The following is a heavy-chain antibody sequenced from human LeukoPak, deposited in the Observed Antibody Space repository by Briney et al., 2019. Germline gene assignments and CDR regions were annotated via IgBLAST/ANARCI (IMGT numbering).Heavy chain of an antibody. CDR3: TRVDGSPDY. Sequence: ASVKVSCKASGYTFTRYDINWVRQATGQGLEWMGWINLKSGNTGHAQKFQGRVTITRDTSISTVYLELSSLRSEDTALYFCTRVDGSPDYWGQGTLVTVPS. CDR1: GYTFTRYD. CDR2: INLKSGNT. J-gene: IGHJ4*02. V-gene: IGHV1-8*03. D-gene: IGHD2-15*01.